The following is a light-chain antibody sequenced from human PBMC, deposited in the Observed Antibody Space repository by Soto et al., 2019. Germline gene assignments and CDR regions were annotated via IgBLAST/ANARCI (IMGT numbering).Light chain of an antibody. CDR3: LQSYIAPT. Sequence: DIQMTQSPFSLSASVGDRVTITCRASQSIATYLSWYQQKPGKAPKLLIYTASSLQSGVPSRFSGSGSGIDFTLTISSLQPEDFASYYCLQSYIAPTFGQGTRLELK. J-gene: IGKJ5*01. CDR1: QSIATY. V-gene: IGKV1-39*01. CDR2: TAS.